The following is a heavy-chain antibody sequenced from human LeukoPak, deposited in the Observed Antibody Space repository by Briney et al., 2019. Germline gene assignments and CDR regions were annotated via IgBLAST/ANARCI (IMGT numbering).Heavy chain of an antibody. CDR3: ARGGTELVIPTS. J-gene: IGHJ5*02. V-gene: IGHV3-7*01. CDR2: IKQDGSEK. D-gene: IGHD3-9*01. CDR1: GFTFSSYW. Sequence: GGSLRLSCAASGFTFSSYWMSWVRQAPGKGLEWVANIKQDGSEKYYLDSVKGRFTISRDNAKNLLYLQMSSLRTEDTALYYCARGGTELVIPTSWGQGTLVTVSS.